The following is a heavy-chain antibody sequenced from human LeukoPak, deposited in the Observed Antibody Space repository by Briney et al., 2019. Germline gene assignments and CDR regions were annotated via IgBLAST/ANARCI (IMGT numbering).Heavy chain of an antibody. CDR2: ISYDGSNK. D-gene: IGHD6-19*01. CDR1: GFTVSSNY. CDR3: ARVGGWYTPIDY. V-gene: IGHV3-30-3*01. J-gene: IGHJ4*02. Sequence: PGGSLRLSCAASGFTVSSNYMSWVRQAPGKGLEWVAVISYDGSNKYYADSVKGRFTISRDNSKNTLYLQMNSLRAEDTAVYYCARVGGWYTPIDYWGQGTLVTVSS.